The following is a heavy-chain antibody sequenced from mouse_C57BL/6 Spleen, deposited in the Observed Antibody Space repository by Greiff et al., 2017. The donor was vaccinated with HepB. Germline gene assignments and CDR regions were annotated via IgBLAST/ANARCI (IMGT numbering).Heavy chain of an antibody. V-gene: IGHV1-15*01. CDR2: IDPETGGT. Sequence: VQLQQSGAELVRPGASVTLSCKASGYTFTDYEMHWVKQTPVHGLEWIGAIDPETGGTAYNQKFKGKAILTADKSSSTAYMELRSLTSEDSAVYYCTRGDTTVPPYYFDYWGQGTTLTVSS. CDR3: TRGDTTVPPYYFDY. CDR1: GYTFTDYE. D-gene: IGHD1-1*01. J-gene: IGHJ2*01.